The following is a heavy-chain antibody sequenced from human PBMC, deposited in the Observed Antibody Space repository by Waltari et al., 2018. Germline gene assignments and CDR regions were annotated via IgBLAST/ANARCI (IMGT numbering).Heavy chain of an antibody. CDR1: GFTFSSYA. Sequence: EVQLLESGGGLVQPGGSLRLSCAASGFTFSSYAMSWVRQAPGKGLEWVSVIYSGGSTYYADSVKGRFTISRDNSKNTLYLQMNSLRAEDTAVYYCAKHPGIAARYFDYWGQGTLVTVSS. CDR3: AKHPGIAARYFDY. CDR2: IYSGGST. J-gene: IGHJ4*02. D-gene: IGHD6-6*01. V-gene: IGHV3-23*03.